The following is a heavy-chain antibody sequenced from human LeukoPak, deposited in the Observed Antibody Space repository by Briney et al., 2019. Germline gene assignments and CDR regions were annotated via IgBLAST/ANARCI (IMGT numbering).Heavy chain of an antibody. CDR2: INPNSGGT. V-gene: IGHV1-2*02. CDR1: GYTFTGYY. Sequence: RASVKVSCKASGYTFTGYYMHWVRQAPAQGLEWMGWINPNSGGTNYAQKFQGRVTMTRDTSISTAYMELSRLRSDDTAVYYCARDYDFWSGYYHFDYWGQGTLVTVSS. J-gene: IGHJ4*02. CDR3: ARDYDFWSGYYHFDY. D-gene: IGHD3-3*01.